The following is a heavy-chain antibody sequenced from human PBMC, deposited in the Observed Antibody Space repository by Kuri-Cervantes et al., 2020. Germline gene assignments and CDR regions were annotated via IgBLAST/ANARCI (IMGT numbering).Heavy chain of an antibody. CDR2: INHSEST. D-gene: IGHD3-16*02. J-gene: IGHJ4*02. CDR3: ARGRHAHYDYVWGSYRF. CDR1: GFTFSIYA. Sequence: ESLKISCEVSGFTFSIYAMHWIRQSPGKGLEWIGEINHSESTNYNPSLKSRVTISVDTSKNQFSLKLRSVTAADTAVYYCARGRHAHYDYVWGSYRFWGQGTLVTVSS. V-gene: IGHV4-34*01.